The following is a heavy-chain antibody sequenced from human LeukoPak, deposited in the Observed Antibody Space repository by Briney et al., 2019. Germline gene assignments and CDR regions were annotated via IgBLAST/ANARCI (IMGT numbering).Heavy chain of an antibody. CDR2: IYNIGST. J-gene: IGHJ3*02. D-gene: IGHD6-13*01. CDR3: ARGGADFSSWYGGAFDI. Sequence: PSETLSLTCSVSGGSISSYHWSWVRQPPGKGLEWIAYIYNIGSTNYNPSLRSRVTISLDTSKNQFSLKLTSVTAADTAVYYCARGGADFSSWYGGAFDIWGQGTMVTVSS. V-gene: IGHV4-59*01. CDR1: GGSISSYH.